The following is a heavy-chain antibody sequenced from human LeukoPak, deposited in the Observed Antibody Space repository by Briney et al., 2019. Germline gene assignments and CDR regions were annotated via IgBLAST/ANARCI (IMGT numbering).Heavy chain of an antibody. CDR2: ISGSGGST. Sequence: AGGSLRLSCTVSGFTVSSNSMSWVRQAPGKGLEWVSAISGSGGSTYYADSVKGRFTISRDNSKNTLYLQMNSLRDEDTAVYYCAKGDTGYSTFDYWGQGTLVTVSS. D-gene: IGHD5-12*01. V-gene: IGHV3-23*01. CDR1: GFTVSSNS. J-gene: IGHJ4*02. CDR3: AKGDTGYSTFDY.